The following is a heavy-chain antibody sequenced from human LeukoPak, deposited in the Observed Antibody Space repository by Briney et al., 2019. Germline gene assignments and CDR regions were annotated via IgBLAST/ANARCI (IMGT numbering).Heavy chain of an antibody. Sequence: GGSLRLSCAASGFTFNTYTMNWVRQAPGKGLEWVSYISGSSGIIDYADSVRGRFTISRDNSKNTLYLQMNSLRAEDTAVYYCAKESPANYYDSSGYPDDAFDIWGQGTMVTVSS. V-gene: IGHV3-48*01. J-gene: IGHJ3*02. CDR2: ISGSSGII. CDR1: GFTFNTYT. CDR3: AKESPANYYDSSGYPDDAFDI. D-gene: IGHD3-22*01.